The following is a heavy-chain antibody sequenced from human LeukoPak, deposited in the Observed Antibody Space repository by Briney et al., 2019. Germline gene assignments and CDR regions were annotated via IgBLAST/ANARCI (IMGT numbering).Heavy chain of an antibody. J-gene: IGHJ4*02. Sequence: GASVKVSCKASGGTFSSYAISWVRQAPGQGLEWMGRIIPILGIANYAQKFQGRVTITADKSTSTAYMELSSLRSEDTAVYYCARTPGFRSTSFFDYWGQGTLVTVSS. CDR1: GGTFSSYA. CDR2: IIPILGIA. CDR3: ARTPGFRSTSFFDY. D-gene: IGHD2-2*01. V-gene: IGHV1-69*04.